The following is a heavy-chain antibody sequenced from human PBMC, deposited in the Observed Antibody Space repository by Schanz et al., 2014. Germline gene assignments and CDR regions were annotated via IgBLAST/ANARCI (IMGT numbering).Heavy chain of an antibody. D-gene: IGHD2-21*01. Sequence: QVQLVQSGAEVKKPGASVKVSCKASGITFSTYVVVCVRQAPGQGLEWMGWISPYNGNTNYAQKLQGRVTMTADTSTSTAYMDLRSLRSDDTAVYYCARDRLECGAECYSVEVFEIWGQGTLVIVSS. CDR3: ARDRLECGAECYSVEVFEI. V-gene: IGHV1-18*01. CDR1: GITFSTYV. J-gene: IGHJ4*02. CDR2: ISPYNGNT.